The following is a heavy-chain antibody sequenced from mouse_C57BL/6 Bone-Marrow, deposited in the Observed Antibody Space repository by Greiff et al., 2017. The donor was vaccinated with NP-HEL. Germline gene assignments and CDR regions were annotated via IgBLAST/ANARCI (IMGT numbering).Heavy chain of an antibody. Sequence: VQLQQSGPELVKPGASVKISCKASGYTFTDYYMNWVKQSHGKSLEWIGDINPNNGGTSYNQKFKGKATLTVDKSSSTAYMELRSLTAEDSAVYYCARCGTTDRFAYWGQGTLVTVSA. V-gene: IGHV1-26*01. CDR3: ARCGTTDRFAY. D-gene: IGHD1-1*01. J-gene: IGHJ3*01. CDR2: INPNNGGT. CDR1: GYTFTDYY.